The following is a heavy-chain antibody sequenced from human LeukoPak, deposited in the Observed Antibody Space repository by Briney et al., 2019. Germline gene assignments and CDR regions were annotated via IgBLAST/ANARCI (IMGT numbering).Heavy chain of an antibody. CDR1: GFTFSSYS. J-gene: IGHJ4*02. Sequence: PGGSLRLSCAASGFTFSSYSMNWVRQAPGKGLEWVSYISSGSSTIYYADSVKGRFTISRDNAKNSLYLQMNSLRAEDTAVYYCARWLYGDYDGYWGQGTLVTVSS. CDR2: ISSGSSTI. CDR3: ARWLYGDYDGY. V-gene: IGHV3-48*01. D-gene: IGHD3-16*02.